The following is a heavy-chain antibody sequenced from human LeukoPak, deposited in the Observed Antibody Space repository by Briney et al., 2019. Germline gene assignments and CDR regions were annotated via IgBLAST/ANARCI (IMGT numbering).Heavy chain of an antibody. D-gene: IGHD6-19*01. CDR2: INAGNGNT. CDR3: ASQPPAVAGTHPFDY. V-gene: IGHV1-3*01. J-gene: IGHJ4*02. CDR1: GYTFTSYA. Sequence: GASVKVSCKASGYTFTSYATHWVRQAPGQRLEWMGWINAGNGNTKYSQKFQGRVTITRDTSASTAYMELSSLRSEDTAVYYCASQPPAVAGTHPFDYWGQGTLVTVSS.